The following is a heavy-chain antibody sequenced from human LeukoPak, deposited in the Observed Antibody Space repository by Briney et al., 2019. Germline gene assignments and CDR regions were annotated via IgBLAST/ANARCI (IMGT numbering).Heavy chain of an antibody. Sequence: GESLNISCKGSGYNFTSYWIAWVRPMPGRGLEWMGIIYPGDSDTRYSPSFQGQVIISADKSISTAYLQWSSLKASDTAIYYCATYSDTFYFDCWGQGTLVTVSS. CDR1: GYNFTSYW. J-gene: IGHJ4*02. CDR3: ATYSDTFYFDC. V-gene: IGHV5-51*01. CDR2: IYPGDSDT. D-gene: IGHD3-16*01.